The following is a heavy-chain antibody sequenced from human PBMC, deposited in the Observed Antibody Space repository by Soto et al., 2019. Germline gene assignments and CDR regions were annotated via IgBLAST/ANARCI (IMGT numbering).Heavy chain of an antibody. Sequence: QVQLQESGPGLVKPSQTLSLTCTVSGGSISSGDYYWSWIRQPPGKGLAWIGYIYYSGSTYYNPSLKSRGTISVDTSTVQCSLKLSSVTAADTAVYYCARDAGSAYCGGDCYSIWGQGTMVTVSS. D-gene: IGHD2-21*02. CDR3: ARDAGSAYCGGDCYSI. CDR2: IYYSGST. V-gene: IGHV4-30-4*01. CDR1: GGSISSGDYY. J-gene: IGHJ3*02.